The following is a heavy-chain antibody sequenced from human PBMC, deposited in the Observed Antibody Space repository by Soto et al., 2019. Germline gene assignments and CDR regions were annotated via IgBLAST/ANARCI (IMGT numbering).Heavy chain of an antibody. D-gene: IGHD3-10*01. CDR2: IYWEDDK. Sequence: QITLKESGPTLVKPTQTLTLTCTFSGCSLSTSGVGVGWIRQPPGKALEWLALIYWEDDKRYSPSLKSRLTITKDTSNPVVLTMTNMDPVDTATYYCAHRAGGMVRGVEAFDIWGQGTMVTVSS. J-gene: IGHJ3*02. V-gene: IGHV2-5*02. CDR1: GCSLSTSGVG. CDR3: AHRAGGMVRGVEAFDI.